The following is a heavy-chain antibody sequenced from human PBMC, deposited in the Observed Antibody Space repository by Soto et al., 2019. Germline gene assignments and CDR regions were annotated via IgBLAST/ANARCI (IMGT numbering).Heavy chain of an antibody. D-gene: IGHD3-22*01. V-gene: IGHV1-2*02. J-gene: IGHJ4*02. CDR3: AREWGGSSGYYSFDY. Sequence: QVQLVQSGAEVKKPGASVKVSCKASGYTFTGYYTHWVRQAPGQGLEWMGWINPNSGGTNYAQKFQGRVTMTRDTSISTAYMELSRLRSDDTAVYYCAREWGGSSGYYSFDYWGQGTLVTVSS. CDR2: INPNSGGT. CDR1: GYTFTGYY.